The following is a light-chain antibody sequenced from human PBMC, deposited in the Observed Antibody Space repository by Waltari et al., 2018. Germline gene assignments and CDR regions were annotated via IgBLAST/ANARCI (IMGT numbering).Light chain of an antibody. V-gene: IGLV1-40*01. CDR3: QSFDIRLSGGVV. CDR2: GNN. J-gene: IGLJ3*02. CDR1: SSNLGAGHD. Sequence: QSVLTQPPSMSGAPGQRVTISCTGRSSNLGAGHDVHWYQVFPGTAPKPLIYGNNNRPSGVPDRFSGSKSDTSASLAIGGLQAEDEADYYCQSFDIRLSGGVVFGGGTKVTVL.